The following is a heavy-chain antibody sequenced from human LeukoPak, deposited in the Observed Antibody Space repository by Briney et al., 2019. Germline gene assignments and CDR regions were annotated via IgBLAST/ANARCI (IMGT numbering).Heavy chain of an antibody. D-gene: IGHD2-21*02. CDR2: ISYDGSSK. J-gene: IGHJ4*02. CDR1: GFTFSSYG. V-gene: IGHV3-30*03. Sequence: GRSLRLSCAASGFTFSSYGMHWVRQAPGKGLEWVAVISYDGSSKYYADSVKGRFTISRDNSKNTLYLQMNSLRAEDTAVYYCARLLVVTAPFDYWGQGTLVTVSS. CDR3: ARLLVVTAPFDY.